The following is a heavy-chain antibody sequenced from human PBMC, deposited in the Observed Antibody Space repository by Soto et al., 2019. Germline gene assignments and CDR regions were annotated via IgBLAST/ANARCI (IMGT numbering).Heavy chain of an antibody. CDR1: GYTYTGYY. V-gene: IGHV1-2*04. J-gene: IGHJ6*03. Sequence: ASVKVSCKDSGYTYTGYYMHWVRQAPGQGLEWMGWINPNSGGTNYAQKFQGWVTMTRDTSISTAYMELSRLRSDDTAVYYCARDSYCSSTSCSHNYYYMDVWGKGTTVTVSS. CDR3: ARDSYCSSTSCSHNYYYMDV. CDR2: INPNSGGT. D-gene: IGHD2-2*01.